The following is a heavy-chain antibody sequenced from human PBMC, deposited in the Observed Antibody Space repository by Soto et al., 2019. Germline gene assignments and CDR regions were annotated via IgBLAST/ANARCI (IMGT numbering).Heavy chain of an antibody. Sequence: GAPVKVSCKASGGIFSNYGFSWARQAPGQGLEWMGGIIPLFGKPSYAQKFQGRLIISADASTNRAYLDLYSLTTEDAGIYYCALFESDDDVWGSCRSWGQGTPVTVSS. CDR2: IIPLFGKP. J-gene: IGHJ5*02. CDR1: GGIFSNYG. V-gene: IGHV1-69*13. D-gene: IGHD3-16*01. CDR3: ALFESDDDVWGSCRS.